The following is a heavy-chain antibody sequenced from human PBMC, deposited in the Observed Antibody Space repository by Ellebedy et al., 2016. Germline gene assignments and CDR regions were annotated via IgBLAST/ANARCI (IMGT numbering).Heavy chain of an antibody. CDR3: AREDYGSGNYLGNLDY. CDR1: GFTFTTYW. CDR2: IKQDGSEK. J-gene: IGHJ4*02. D-gene: IGHD3-10*01. Sequence: GESLKISXGTSGFTFTTYWMTWVRQTPGKGLEWVASIKQDGSEKYYVDSVKGRFTISRDNSRNTLFLQMDRLRPEDTAVYYCAREDYGSGNYLGNLDYWGQGDLVTVSS. V-gene: IGHV3-7*01.